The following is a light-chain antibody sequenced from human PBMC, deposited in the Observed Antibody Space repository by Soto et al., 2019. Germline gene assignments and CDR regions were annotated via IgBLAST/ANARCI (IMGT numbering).Light chain of an antibody. CDR2: EVN. Sequence: QSALTQPASVSGSPGQSITISCTGTSSNVGSYKLVSWYQQHPGKAPKLMIFEVNKRPSGVSNRFSGSKAGNTASLTSSGLKVEDEADYYCCSSGGSPTDVFGTGTQLTVL. J-gene: IGLJ1*01. CDR1: SSNVGSYKL. CDR3: CSSGGSPTDV. V-gene: IGLV2-23*02.